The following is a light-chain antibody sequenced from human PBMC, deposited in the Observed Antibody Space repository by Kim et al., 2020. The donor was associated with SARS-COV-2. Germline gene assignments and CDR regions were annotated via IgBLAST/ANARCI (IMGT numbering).Light chain of an antibody. CDR3: QQYYSSPRT. CDR1: QSVLYSSDNKNY. Sequence: DIVMTQSPDSLAVSLGERATIICKSSQSVLYSSDNKNYLAWYQQKPGQPPKLLIYWASTRESGVPDRFSGSGSGTDFTLTISRLQAEDVAVYYCQQYYSSPRTFGQGTKVEIK. V-gene: IGKV4-1*01. J-gene: IGKJ1*01. CDR2: WAS.